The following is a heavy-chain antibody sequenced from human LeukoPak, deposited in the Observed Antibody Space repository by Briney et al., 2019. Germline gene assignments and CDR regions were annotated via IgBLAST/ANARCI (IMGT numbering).Heavy chain of an antibody. CDR1: GYSISSGYY. CDR3: ARVAYSSSWPNWFDP. V-gene: IGHV4-38-2*02. Sequence: PSETLSLTCTVSGYSISSGYYWGWIRQPPGKGLEWIGSIYHSGSTYYNPSLKSRVTMSVDTSKNQFSLKLSSVTAADTAVYYCARVAYSSSWPNWFDPWGQGTLVTVSS. D-gene: IGHD6-13*01. J-gene: IGHJ5*02. CDR2: IYHSGST.